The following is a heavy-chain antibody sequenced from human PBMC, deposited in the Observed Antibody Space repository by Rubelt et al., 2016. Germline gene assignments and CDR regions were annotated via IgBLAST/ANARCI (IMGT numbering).Heavy chain of an antibody. J-gene: IGHJ5*02. D-gene: IGHD4-11*01. CDR3: ARGQDYKSGWLDP. CDR1: GGSITSGGYY. CDR2: IHQSGST. V-gene: IGHV4-31*03. Sequence: QVQLQESGPGPVKPSQTLSLTCTVSGGSITSGGYYWSWIRQHPGKGLEWIGYIHQSGSTYYNPSLKSRVTISVDTSKNQSALKLNSVTAAETAVYYCARGQDYKSGWLDPWGQGTLVTVSS.